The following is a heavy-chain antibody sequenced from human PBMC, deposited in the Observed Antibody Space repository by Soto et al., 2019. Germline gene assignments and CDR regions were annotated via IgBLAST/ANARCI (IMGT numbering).Heavy chain of an antibody. CDR3: AKDPNPNSGSLNWFDP. Sequence: GGSLRLSCAASGFIFSTYGVHWVRQAPGKGLEWVAVITYDGNDKNYGDSVKGRFTISRDNSRNTLYLQMNSLRAEDTAVYYCAKDPNPNSGSLNWFDPWGQGTLVTVSS. CDR1: GFIFSTYG. J-gene: IGHJ5*02. D-gene: IGHD1-26*01. CDR2: ITYDGNDK. V-gene: IGHV3-30*18.